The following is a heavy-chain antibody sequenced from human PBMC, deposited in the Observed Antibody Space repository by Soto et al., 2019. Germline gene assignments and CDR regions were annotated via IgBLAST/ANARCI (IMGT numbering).Heavy chain of an antibody. J-gene: IGHJ4*02. Sequence: SPVKVSCKASGGTFSSYAVGWVRQAPGQGLEWMGGIIPIFGTANYAQKFQGRVTITADESTSTAYMELSSLRSEDTAVYYCAIDQEGDSYGYEFIGFAYWGQGTLVTVSS. CDR2: IIPIFGTA. D-gene: IGHD5-18*01. CDR3: AIDQEGDSYGYEFIGFAY. V-gene: IGHV1-69*01. CDR1: GGTFSSYA.